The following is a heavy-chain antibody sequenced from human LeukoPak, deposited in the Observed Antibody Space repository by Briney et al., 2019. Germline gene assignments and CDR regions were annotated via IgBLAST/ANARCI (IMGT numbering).Heavy chain of an antibody. Sequence: ASVKVSCKASGYTFTGYYMHWVRQAPGQGLEWMGWINPNSGGTNYTQKLQGRVTMTRDTSISTAYMELSRLRSDDTAVYYCARGGVVVITWAFDIWGQGTMVTVSS. CDR3: ARGGVVVITWAFDI. CDR2: INPNSGGT. J-gene: IGHJ3*02. D-gene: IGHD3-22*01. V-gene: IGHV1-2*02. CDR1: GYTFTGYY.